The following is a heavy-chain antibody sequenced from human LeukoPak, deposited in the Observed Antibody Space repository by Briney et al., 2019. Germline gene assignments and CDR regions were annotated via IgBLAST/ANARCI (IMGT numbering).Heavy chain of an antibody. J-gene: IGHJ6*04. Sequence: GRSLRLSCAASGFTFSSYGMHWVRQAPGKGLEWVAVIWYDGSNKYYADSVKGRFTISRDNSKNTLYLQMNSLRAEDTAVYYCARDDCSSTSCYVSHYYGMDVWGKGTTVTVSS. CDR2: IWYDGSNK. V-gene: IGHV3-33*01. CDR1: GFTFSSYG. CDR3: ARDDCSSTSCYVSHYYGMDV. D-gene: IGHD2-2*01.